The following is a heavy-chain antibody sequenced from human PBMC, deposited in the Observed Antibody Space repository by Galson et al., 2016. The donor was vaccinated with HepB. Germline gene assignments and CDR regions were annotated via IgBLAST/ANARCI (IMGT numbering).Heavy chain of an antibody. CDR1: GFTFRSSA. CDR2: ISYDGNYK. CDR3: ARDFSGDSSGYIYFDS. V-gene: IGHV3-30*04. J-gene: IGHJ4*02. Sequence: SLRLSCAASGFTFRSSAMHWVRRAPGRGLEWVAFISYDGNYKYYADSVRGRFTIPRDNSQNTLHLQMNSLRAEDTALYFCARDFSGDSSGYIYFDSWCQGTLVTVSS. D-gene: IGHD3-22*01.